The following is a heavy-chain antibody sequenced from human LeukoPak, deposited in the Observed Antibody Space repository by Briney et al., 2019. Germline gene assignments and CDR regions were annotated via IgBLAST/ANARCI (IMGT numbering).Heavy chain of an antibody. CDR2: IYYSGST. J-gene: IGHJ4*02. D-gene: IGHD6-19*01. Sequence: SETLSLTCTVSGGSISSGDYYWSWIRQPPGKGLEWIGYIYYSGSTYYNPSLKSRVTISVDTSKNQFSLKLSSVTAADTAVYYCARVAVAGYFDYGGQGTLVTVSS. CDR3: ARVAVAGYFDY. CDR1: GGSISSGDYY. V-gene: IGHV4-30-4*08.